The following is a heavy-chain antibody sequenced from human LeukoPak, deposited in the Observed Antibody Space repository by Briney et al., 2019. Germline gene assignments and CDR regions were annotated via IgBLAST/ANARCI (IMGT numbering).Heavy chain of an antibody. CDR2: ISAYNGNT. Sequence: ASVKVSCKASGYTFTSYGISWVRQAPGQGLEWMGWISAYNGNTNYAQKLQGRVTMTTDTSTSTAYMELRSLRSDDTAVYYCARAEGVATALYFDYWGQGTLSPSPQ. J-gene: IGHJ4*02. CDR3: ARAEGVATALYFDY. D-gene: IGHD5-12*01. V-gene: IGHV1-18*01. CDR1: GYTFTSYG.